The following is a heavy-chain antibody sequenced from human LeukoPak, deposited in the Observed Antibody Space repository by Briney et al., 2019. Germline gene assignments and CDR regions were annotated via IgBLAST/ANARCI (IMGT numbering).Heavy chain of an antibody. CDR3: ASRRRGYSYGYWAY. V-gene: IGHV4-34*01. Sequence: ETLSLTCTVSGGSISSYYWSWIRQPPGKGLEWIGEINHSGSTNYNPSLKSRVTISVDTSKNQFSLKLSSVTAADTAVYYCASRRRGYSYGYWAYWGQGTLVTVSS. J-gene: IGHJ4*02. CDR2: INHSGST. CDR1: GGSISSYY. D-gene: IGHD5-18*01.